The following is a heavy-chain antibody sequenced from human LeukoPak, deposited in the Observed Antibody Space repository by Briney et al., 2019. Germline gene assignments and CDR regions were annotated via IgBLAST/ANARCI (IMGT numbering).Heavy chain of an antibody. CDR1: GDSITSAFH. CDR3: ARDHLACSGDTCFSAHWFDP. D-gene: IGHD2-15*01. V-gene: IGHV4-38-2*02. CDR2: ISHSGTT. J-gene: IGHJ5*02. Sequence: PSETLSLTCAVSGDSITSAFHWGWVRQPPGKGLEWIGSISHSGTTYYAPSFKSRLTISLDPSKIQLSLKLSSVTAADTAVFFCARDHLACSGDTCFSAHWFDPWGHGTLVIVSS.